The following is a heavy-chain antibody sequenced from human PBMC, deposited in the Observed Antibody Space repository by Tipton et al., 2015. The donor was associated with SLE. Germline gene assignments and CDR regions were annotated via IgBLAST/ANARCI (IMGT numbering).Heavy chain of an antibody. CDR1: GYTFTGYF. CDR2: INPDSGVT. V-gene: IGHV1-2*02. J-gene: IGHJ4*02. CDR3: ARGSRDS. Sequence: QLVQSGAEVKKPGASVKVSCKASGYTFTGYFMHWVRQAPGQGLEWMGWINPDSGVTNYAQRFQGRVTMTRDTSISTAYLELSSPRSNDTAVYYCARGSRDSWGQGTPVTVSS.